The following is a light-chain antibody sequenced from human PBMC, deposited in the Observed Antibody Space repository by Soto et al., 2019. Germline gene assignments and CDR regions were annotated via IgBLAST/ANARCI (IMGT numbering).Light chain of an antibody. V-gene: IGLV2-14*01. CDR3: SSYTSSRTLYV. CDR2: EVS. J-gene: IGLJ1*01. Sequence: QSVLAQPASVSGSPGQSITISCTGTSSDVGGYNSVSWYQQHPGKAPKLMIYEVSNRPSGVSNRFSGSKSGNTASLTISGLQAEDEADYYCSSYTSSRTLYVFGTGTKATVL. CDR1: SSDVGGYNS.